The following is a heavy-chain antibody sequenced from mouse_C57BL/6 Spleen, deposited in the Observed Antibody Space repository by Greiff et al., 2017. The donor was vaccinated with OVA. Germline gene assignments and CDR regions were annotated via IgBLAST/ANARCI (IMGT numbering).Heavy chain of an antibody. Sequence: VQLQQSGAELVRPGASVKLSCTASGFNIKDDYMHWVKQRPEQGLEWIGWIDPENGDTEYASKFQGKATITADTSSNTAYLQLSSLTSEDAAVYYCTTVNYYGSSSSMDYWGQGTSVTVSS. D-gene: IGHD1-1*01. CDR1: GFNIKDDY. J-gene: IGHJ4*01. V-gene: IGHV14-4*01. CDR3: TTVNYYGSSSSMDY. CDR2: IDPENGDT.